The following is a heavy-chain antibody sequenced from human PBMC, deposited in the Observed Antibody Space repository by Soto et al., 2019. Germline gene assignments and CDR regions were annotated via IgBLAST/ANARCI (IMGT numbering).Heavy chain of an antibody. V-gene: IGHV1-69*05. J-gene: IGHJ5*02. CDR3: ASGSGSYYSSNWFDP. D-gene: IGHD3-10*01. CDR2: IIPIFGTA. CDR1: GGTFSSYA. Sequence: ASVKVSCKASGGTFSSYAISWVRQAPGQGLEWMGGIIPIFGTAKYSQKFQGRVTITRDTSASTAYMELSSLRSEDTAVYYCASGSGSYYSSNWFDPWGQGTLVTVSS.